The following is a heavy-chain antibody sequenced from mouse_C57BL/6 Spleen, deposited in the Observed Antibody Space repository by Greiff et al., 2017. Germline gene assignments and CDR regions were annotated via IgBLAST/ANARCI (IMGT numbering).Heavy chain of an antibody. CDR2: IDPETGGT. V-gene: IGHV1-15*01. CDR1: GYTFTDYE. CDR3: TRRPLYGNYVWFAY. D-gene: IGHD2-1*01. J-gene: IGHJ3*01. Sequence: VQLKESGAELVRPGASVTLSCKASGYTFTDYEMHWVKQTPVHGLEWIGAIDPETGGTAYNQKFKGKAILTADKSSSTAYMELRSLTSEDSAVYYCTRRPLYGNYVWFAYWGQGTLVTVSA.